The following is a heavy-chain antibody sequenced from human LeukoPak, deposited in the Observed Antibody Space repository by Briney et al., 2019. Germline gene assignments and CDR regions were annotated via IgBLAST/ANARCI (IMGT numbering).Heavy chain of an antibody. D-gene: IGHD1-26*01. J-gene: IGHJ4*02. V-gene: IGHV3-23*01. CDR1: GFTFSTYA. Sequence: PGGSLRLSCAASGFTFSTYAMSWVRQAPGKGLEWVSGINNNGGETYYADSVKGRFTISRDNSKNTLYLQMNSLRAEDTAVYYCAKSSWGELRPTLDYWGQGTLVTVSS. CDR3: AKSSWGELRPTLDY. CDR2: INNNGGET.